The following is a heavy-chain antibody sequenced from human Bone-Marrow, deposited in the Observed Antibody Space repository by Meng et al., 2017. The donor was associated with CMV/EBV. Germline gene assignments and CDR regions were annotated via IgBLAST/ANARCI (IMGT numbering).Heavy chain of an antibody. J-gene: IGHJ4*02. CDR3: AKDRSGGNSDY. Sequence: GGSLRLSCAASGFTFSGYAMSWVRQAPGKGLEWVSVIYSGGSSTYYADSVKGRFTISRDNSKNTLYLQMNSLRAEDTAVYYCAKDRSGGNSDYWGQGTRVTVSS. CDR2: IYSGGSST. V-gene: IGHV3-23*03. CDR1: GFTFSGYA. D-gene: IGHD4-23*01.